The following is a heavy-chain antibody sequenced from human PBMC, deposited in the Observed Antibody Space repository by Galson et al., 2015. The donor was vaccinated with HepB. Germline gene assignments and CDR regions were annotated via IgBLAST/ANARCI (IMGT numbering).Heavy chain of an antibody. CDR2: IYYSGST. CDR3: ARHRGPRGIGSEYNWFDP. J-gene: IGHJ5*02. V-gene: IGHV4-39*01. D-gene: IGHD3-10*01. Sequence: SETLSLTCTVSGGSISSSSYYWGWIHQPPGKGLEWIGSIYYSGSTYYNPSLKSRVTISVDTSKNQFSLKLSSVTAADTAVYYCARHRGPRGIGSEYNWFDPWGQGTLVTVSS. CDR1: GGSISSSSYY.